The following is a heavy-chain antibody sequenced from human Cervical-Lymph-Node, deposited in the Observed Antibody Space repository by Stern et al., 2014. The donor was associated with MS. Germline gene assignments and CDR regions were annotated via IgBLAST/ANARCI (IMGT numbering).Heavy chain of an antibody. CDR3: ARDKEDTNMAFRYFDN. Sequence: QVQLQESGPGLVKPSQTLSLTCTVSGGSVGSGSYDWSWIRQPAGKGLEWIGRIYTTGSTYYNPSLKSRVSISIAQSQNPLSLKLPSVTAADTAVYYCARDKEDTNMAFRYFDNWGQATLVTVSS. CDR1: GGSVGSGSYD. J-gene: IGHJ4*02. CDR2: IYTTGST. V-gene: IGHV4-61*02. D-gene: IGHD5-18*01.